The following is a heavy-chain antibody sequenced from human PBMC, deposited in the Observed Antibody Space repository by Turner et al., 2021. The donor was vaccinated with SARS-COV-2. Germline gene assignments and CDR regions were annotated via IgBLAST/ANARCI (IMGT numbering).Heavy chain of an antibody. CDR1: GFTFSIYA. V-gene: IGHV3-23*01. D-gene: IGHD4-17*01. J-gene: IGHJ5*02. CDR3: ARQLTTVTTWFDP. CDR2: IVGSGYST. Sequence: EVQLLESGGDLVQPGGSLRLSCVASGFTFSIYAMNWVRQAPGKGLEWVSTIVGSGYSTYYADSVKGRFTISRDNSKNTLYLQMNSLRAEDTAVYYCARQLTTVTTWFDPWGQGTLVTVSS.